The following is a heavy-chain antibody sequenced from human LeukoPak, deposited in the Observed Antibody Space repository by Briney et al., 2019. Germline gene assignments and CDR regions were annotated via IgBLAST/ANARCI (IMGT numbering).Heavy chain of an antibody. J-gene: IGHJ4*02. CDR3: AKDGYYYDSSGYYLDY. CDR2: IRYDGSNK. CDR1: GFTFSSYG. D-gene: IGHD3-22*01. V-gene: IGHV3-30*02. Sequence: GGSLRLSCAASGFTFSSYGMHWVRQAPGKGLECVAFIRYDGSNKYYADSVKGRFTISRDNSKNTLYLQMNSLRAEDTAVYYCAKDGYYYDSSGYYLDYWGQGTLVTVSS.